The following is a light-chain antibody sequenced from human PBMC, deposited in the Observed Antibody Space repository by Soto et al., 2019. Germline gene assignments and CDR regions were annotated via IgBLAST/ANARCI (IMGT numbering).Light chain of an antibody. CDR3: SSYAGSKNWV. V-gene: IGLV2-8*01. CDR2: EVS. Sequence: QSALTQPPSASGSPGQSVTISCTGTSSDVGGYNYVSWYQQHPGKAPKLMIYEVSKRPSGVPDRFSGSKSGNTASLTVSGLQAEDEAEYYCSSYAGSKNWVFGGGTKLTVL. J-gene: IGLJ3*02. CDR1: SSDVGGYNY.